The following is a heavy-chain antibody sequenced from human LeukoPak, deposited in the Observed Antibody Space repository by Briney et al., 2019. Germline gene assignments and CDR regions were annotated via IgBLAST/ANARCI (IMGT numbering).Heavy chain of an antibody. CDR1: GGSISNAYY. Sequence: PSETLSLTCTVSGGSISNAYYCSWIRQSAGKGLEWIGRIHPSGKTNYNPSLKSRVTMSVDTSANQFSLKLNSVTAADTAVYYCARTVDPYSFDYWGQGTLVTVSS. D-gene: IGHD4-17*01. CDR2: IHPSGKT. J-gene: IGHJ4*02. CDR3: ARTVDPYSFDY. V-gene: IGHV4-4*07.